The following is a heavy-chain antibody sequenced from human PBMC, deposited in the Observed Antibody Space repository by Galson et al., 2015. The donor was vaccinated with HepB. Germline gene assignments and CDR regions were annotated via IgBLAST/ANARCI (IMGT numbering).Heavy chain of an antibody. CDR2: IYTSGST. Sequence: LSLTCTVSGGSISSGSYYWSWIRQPAGKGLEWIGRIYTSGSTNYNPSLKSRVTMSVDTSKNQFSLKLSSVTAADTAVYYCARVVGNVVVPAAIRVAFDIWGQGTMVTVSS. D-gene: IGHD2-2*01. CDR3: ARVVGNVVVPAAIRVAFDI. J-gene: IGHJ3*02. CDR1: GGSISSGSYY. V-gene: IGHV4-61*02.